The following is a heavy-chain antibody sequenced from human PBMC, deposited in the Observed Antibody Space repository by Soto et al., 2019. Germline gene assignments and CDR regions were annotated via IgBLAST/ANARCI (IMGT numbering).Heavy chain of an antibody. CDR2: IIPIFGTA. CDR3: AGTMIEVAINTPPPRVEYFQH. J-gene: IGHJ1*01. Sequence: SVKVSCKASGGTVSSYAISGVRQAPGQGLEWMGGIIPIFGTANYAPKFQGRVTITADESTSTAYMELSSLRSEDTAVYYCAGTMIEVAINTPPPRVEYFQHWG. V-gene: IGHV1-69*13. CDR1: GGTVSSYA. D-gene: IGHD3-22*01.